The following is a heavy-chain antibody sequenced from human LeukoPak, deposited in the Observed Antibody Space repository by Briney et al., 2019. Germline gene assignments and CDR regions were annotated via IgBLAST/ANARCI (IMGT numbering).Heavy chain of an antibody. CDR3: ARDGYNWSFDY. Sequence: GGSLRLSCAASGFTVSSNYMSWVRQAPGKGLEWVSVIYSGGSTYYADSVKGRFTISRDNSKNTLYLQMNSLRAEDTAVYYCARDGYNWSFDYWGQGTLVTVSS. CDR1: GFTVSSNY. D-gene: IGHD5-24*01. J-gene: IGHJ4*02. V-gene: IGHV3-53*01. CDR2: IYSGGST.